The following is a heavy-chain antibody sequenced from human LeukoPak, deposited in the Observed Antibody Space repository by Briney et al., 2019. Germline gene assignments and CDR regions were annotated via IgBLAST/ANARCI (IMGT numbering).Heavy chain of an antibody. Sequence: GGTLRLSCAASGFTFSSYGMSWVRQAPGKGLEWVSAISGSGGSTYYADSVKGRFTISRDNSKNTLYLQMNSLRAEDTAIYYCARDERLLSFLKWGQGTLVTVSS. CDR3: ARDERLLSFLK. CDR2: ISGSGGST. CDR1: GFTFSSYG. D-gene: IGHD3-3*01. J-gene: IGHJ4*02. V-gene: IGHV3-23*01.